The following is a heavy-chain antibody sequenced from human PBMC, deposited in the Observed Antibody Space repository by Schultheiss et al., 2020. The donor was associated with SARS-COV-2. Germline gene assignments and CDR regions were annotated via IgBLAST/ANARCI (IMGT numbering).Heavy chain of an antibody. V-gene: IGHV4-34*12. CDR1: GGSFSGCC. D-gene: IGHD3-9*01. CDR3: ARLRYFDYYYYYMDV. J-gene: IGHJ6*03. CDR2: MFYSGST. Sequence: SETLSLTCAVYGGSFSGCCWSWIRQPPGKGLEWIGAMFYSGSTYYKPSLKSRVTISVDTTKNHFSLRLSSVTAADTAVYYCARLRYFDYYYYYMDVWGKGTTVTVSS.